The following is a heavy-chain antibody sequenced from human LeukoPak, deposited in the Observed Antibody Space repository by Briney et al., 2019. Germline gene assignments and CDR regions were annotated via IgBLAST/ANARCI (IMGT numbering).Heavy chain of an antibody. D-gene: IGHD2-2*02. J-gene: IGHJ5*02. CDR3: ARDQCSSTSCYTHWFDP. CDR1: GGSISSYY. Sequence: SETLSLTCTVSGGSISSYYWSWIRQPAGKGLEWIGRIYTSGSTNYNPSLKSRVTMSVGTSKNQFSLKLSSVTAADTAVYYCARDQCSSTSCYTHWFDPWGQGTLVTVSS. V-gene: IGHV4-4*07. CDR2: IYTSGST.